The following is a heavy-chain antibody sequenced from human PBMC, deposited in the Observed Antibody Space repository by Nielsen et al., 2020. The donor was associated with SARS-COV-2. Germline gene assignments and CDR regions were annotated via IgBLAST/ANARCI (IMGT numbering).Heavy chain of an antibody. CDR1: GFTFSSYD. D-gene: IGHD2-15*01. J-gene: IGHJ4*02. CDR2: IGTAGDT. CDR3: ARESFEDIVVVVADPLGY. V-gene: IGHV3-13*01. Sequence: GGSLRLSCAASGFTFSSYDMHWVRQATGKGLEWVSAIGTAGDTYYPGSVKGRFTISRENAKNSLYLQMNSLRAEDTAVYYCARESFEDIVVVVADPLGYWGQGTLVTVSS.